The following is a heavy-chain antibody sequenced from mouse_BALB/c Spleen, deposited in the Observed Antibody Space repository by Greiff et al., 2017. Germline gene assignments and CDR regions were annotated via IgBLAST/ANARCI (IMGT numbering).Heavy chain of an antibody. J-gene: IGHJ4*01. V-gene: IGHV3-6*02. Sequence: ESGPGLVKPSQSLSLTCSVTGYSITSGYYWNWLRQFPGNKLEWMGYISYDGSNNYNPSLKNRISITRDTSKNQFFLKLNSVTTEDTATYYCARSAYYYGSSYDAMDYWGQGTSVTVSS. CDR2: ISYDGSN. CDR3: ARSAYYYGSSYDAMDY. D-gene: IGHD1-1*01. CDR1: GYSITSGYY.